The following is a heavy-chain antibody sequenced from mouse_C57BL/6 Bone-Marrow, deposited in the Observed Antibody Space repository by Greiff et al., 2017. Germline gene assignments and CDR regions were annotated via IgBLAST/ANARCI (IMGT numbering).Heavy chain of an antibody. V-gene: IGHV1-47*01. J-gene: IGHJ2*01. CDR3: ARGGNYGGYYFDY. D-gene: IGHD2-1*01. Sequence: QVQLKESGAELVKPGASVKMSCKASGYTFTTYPIEWMKQNHGKSLEWIGNFHPYNDDTKYNDQFMGKATLTVEKSSSTVYLELSRLTSDDSAVYYWARGGNYGGYYFDYWGQGTTLTVSS. CDR1: GYTFTTYP. CDR2: FHPYNDDT.